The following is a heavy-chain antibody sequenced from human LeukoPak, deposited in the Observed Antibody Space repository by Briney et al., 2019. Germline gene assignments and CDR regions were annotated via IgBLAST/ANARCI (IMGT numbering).Heavy chain of an antibody. Sequence: GESLKISCRGSGYSFNSFWIGWVRQMPGKGLEWMGIIYPGDSDTRYSPSFQGQVAISADKSISTAYLQWSSLKASDSAMYYCARLRTYGDYALNYWGQGTLVTVSS. V-gene: IGHV5-51*01. CDR1: GYSFNSFW. CDR3: ARLRTYGDYALNY. CDR2: IYPGDSDT. D-gene: IGHD4-17*01. J-gene: IGHJ4*02.